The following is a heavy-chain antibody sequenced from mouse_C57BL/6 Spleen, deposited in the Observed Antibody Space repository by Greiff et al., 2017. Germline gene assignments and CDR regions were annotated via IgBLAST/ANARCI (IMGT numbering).Heavy chain of an antibody. CDR2: ISSGGDYI. Sequence: EVQLVESGEGLVKPGGSLKLSCAASGFTFSSYAMSWVRQTPEKRLEWVAYISSGGDYIYYADTVKGRFTISRDNARNTLYLQMSSLKSEDTAMYYCTRDSHYYGSSYYFDYWGQGTTLTVSS. D-gene: IGHD1-1*01. V-gene: IGHV5-9-1*02. J-gene: IGHJ2*01. CDR1: GFTFSSYA. CDR3: TRDSHYYGSSYYFDY.